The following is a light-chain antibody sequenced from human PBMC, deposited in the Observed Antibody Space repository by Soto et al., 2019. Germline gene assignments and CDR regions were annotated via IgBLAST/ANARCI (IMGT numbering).Light chain of an antibody. CDR2: LNSDGSH. V-gene: IGLV4-69*01. Sequence: QPVLTQSPSASASLGASVKLTCTLSSGHSSYAIAWHQQQPEKGPRYLMKLNSDGSHSKRDGIPDRFSGSSSGAERYLIISSLQSEDEADYYCQTWGTGIHVFGTGTKLTVL. CDR3: QTWGTGIHV. J-gene: IGLJ1*01. CDR1: SGHSSYA.